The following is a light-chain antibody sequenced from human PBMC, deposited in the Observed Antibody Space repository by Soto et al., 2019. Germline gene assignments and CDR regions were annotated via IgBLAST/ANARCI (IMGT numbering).Light chain of an antibody. CDR3: AAWDDSLSGPGV. J-gene: IGLJ7*01. CDR2: KNN. CDR1: SSNIGNFY. Sequence: QSVLTQPPSASGTPGQRVTIPCSGSSSNIGNFYVYWYQQLPGTAPKLLIYKNNQRPLGVPDRFSGSKSGTSASLAISGLRSEDEADYYCAAWDDSLSGPGVFGGGTQLTVL. V-gene: IGLV1-47*01.